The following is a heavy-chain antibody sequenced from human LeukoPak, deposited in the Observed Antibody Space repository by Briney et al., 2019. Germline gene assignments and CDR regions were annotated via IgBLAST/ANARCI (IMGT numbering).Heavy chain of an antibody. V-gene: IGHV3-48*01. CDR3: TRGGAYGGKHKRNGSFDY. CDR1: GFTVSSNY. J-gene: IGHJ4*02. D-gene: IGHD4-23*01. CDR2: ISSSSSTI. Sequence: GGSLRLSCAASGFTVSSNYMNWVRQAPGKGLEWVSYISSSSSTIYYADSVKGRFTISTDNAKNSLYLQMNSLRAEDTAVYYCTRGGAYGGKHKRNGSFDYWGQGTLVTVSS.